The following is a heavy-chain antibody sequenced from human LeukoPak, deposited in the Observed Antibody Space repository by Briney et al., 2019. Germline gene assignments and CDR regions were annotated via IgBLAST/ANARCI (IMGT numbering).Heavy chain of an antibody. Sequence: PGGSLRLSCAASGFTFSNCWMTWVRQAPGKGLEWVASVRQDGNQKYYVDSVKGRFTISRDNAMNSLYLQMSSLTAEDTAVYYCARWTHDNTYYWIDSWGQGTQVTVSS. CDR2: VRQDGNQK. D-gene: IGHD5-18*01. CDR1: GFTFSNCW. V-gene: IGHV3-7*01. CDR3: ARWTHDNTYYWIDS. J-gene: IGHJ5*01.